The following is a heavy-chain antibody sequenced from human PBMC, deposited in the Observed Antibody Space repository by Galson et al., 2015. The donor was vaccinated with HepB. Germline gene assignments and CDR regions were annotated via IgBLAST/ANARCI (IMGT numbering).Heavy chain of an antibody. V-gene: IGHV3-23*01. J-gene: IGHJ4*02. D-gene: IGHD2-15*01. Sequence: SLRLSCAASGFTFSSYAMSWVRQAPGKGLEWVSAISGSGGSTYYADSVKGRFTISRDNSKNTLYLQMNSLRAEDTAVYYCAKGGRDIVVVVAATRVDYWGQGTLVTVSS. CDR1: GFTFSSYA. CDR2: ISGSGGST. CDR3: AKGGRDIVVVVAATRVDY.